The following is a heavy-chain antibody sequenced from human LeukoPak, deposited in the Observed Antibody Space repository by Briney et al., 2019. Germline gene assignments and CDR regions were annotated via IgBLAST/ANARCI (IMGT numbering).Heavy chain of an antibody. J-gene: IGHJ4*02. D-gene: IGHD1-26*01. CDR1: GYRFISYW. Sequence: GESLKISCKGSGYRFISYWIGWVRQMPGKGLEWMAIIYPGDSDTSYSPSFEGQVTISANKSITTASLQWSSLEASDTAIYYCARLPYSASYLAPFDYWGQGTLVTVSS. V-gene: IGHV5-51*01. CDR2: IYPGDSDT. CDR3: ARLPYSASYLAPFDY.